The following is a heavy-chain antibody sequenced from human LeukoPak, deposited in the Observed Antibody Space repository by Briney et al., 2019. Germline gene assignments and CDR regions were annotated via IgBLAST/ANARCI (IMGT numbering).Heavy chain of an antibody. Sequence: GGSLRLSCAASGFTFSSYAMSWVRQAPGKGLEWVSAISGSGGSTYHADSVKGRFTISRDNSKNTLYLQMNSLRAEDTAVYYCAKTGGNYGDSPYYYYYMDVWGKGTTVTVSS. D-gene: IGHD4-17*01. CDR3: AKTGGNYGDSPYYYYYMDV. CDR2: ISGSGGST. V-gene: IGHV3-23*01. J-gene: IGHJ6*03. CDR1: GFTFSSYA.